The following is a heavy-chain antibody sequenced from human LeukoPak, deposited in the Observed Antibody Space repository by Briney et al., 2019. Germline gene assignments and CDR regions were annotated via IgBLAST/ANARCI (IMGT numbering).Heavy chain of an antibody. CDR2: IYHSGST. D-gene: IGHD1-26*01. J-gene: IGHJ4*02. Sequence: SETLSLTCAVSGYSINSGPYWGWIRQPPGKGLEWIGSIYHSGSTYYNPSLESRVTISVDTSKNQFSLKVTSATAADTAVYYCARVGGPFDSWGQGTLVTVSS. V-gene: IGHV4-38-2*01. CDR3: ARVGGPFDS. CDR1: GYSINSGPY.